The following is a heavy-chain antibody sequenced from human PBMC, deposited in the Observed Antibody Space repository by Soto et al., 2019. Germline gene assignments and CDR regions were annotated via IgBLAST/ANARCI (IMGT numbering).Heavy chain of an antibody. J-gene: IGHJ6*03. CDR1: GDTFSSYS. CDR3: ATDGGSTSSSAYSYFMDV. D-gene: IGHD3-16*01. Sequence: GASAKVSCKASGDTFSSYSISWVRQAPGQGLEWMGRIIPMVGTPNYAQKFQGRVTFSADKSTSTAYMVLNSLISDDTAVYYCATDGGSTSSSAYSYFMDVWGKGTPVTVSS. CDR2: IIPMVGTP. V-gene: IGHV1-69*08.